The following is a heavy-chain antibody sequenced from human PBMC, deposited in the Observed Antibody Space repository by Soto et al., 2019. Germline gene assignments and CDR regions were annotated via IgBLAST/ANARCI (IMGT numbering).Heavy chain of an antibody. Sequence: SETLSLTCTVSGGSISSGDYYWSWIRQPPGKGLEWIGYIYYSGSTYYNPSLKSRVTISVDTSKNQFSLKLSSVTAADTAVYYCARWDYYDSLGYFDLWGRGTLVTVSS. CDR3: ARWDYYDSLGYFDL. CDR1: GGSISSGDYY. J-gene: IGHJ2*01. V-gene: IGHV4-30-4*01. CDR2: IYYSGST. D-gene: IGHD3-22*01.